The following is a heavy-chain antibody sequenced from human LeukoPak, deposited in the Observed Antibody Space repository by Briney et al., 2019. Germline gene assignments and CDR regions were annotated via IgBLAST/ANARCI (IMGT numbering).Heavy chain of an antibody. CDR3: TRDHQLGIGIDY. V-gene: IGHV3-53*01. J-gene: IGHJ4*02. CDR2: LYSWATT. Sequence: GGSLRLSCAASGFTVSSTSMSCVRQAPGNGLEWVSFLYSWATTQYADSVRGRFTISRDMSRNTLSLQMNRLIAEDTAVYYCTRDHQLGIGIDYWGQGTLITVSS. D-gene: IGHD7-27*01. CDR1: GFTVSSTS.